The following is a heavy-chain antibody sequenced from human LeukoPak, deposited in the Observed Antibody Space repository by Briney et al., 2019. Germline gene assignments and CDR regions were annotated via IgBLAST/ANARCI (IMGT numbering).Heavy chain of an antibody. J-gene: IGHJ4*02. Sequence: GGSLRLSCAASGFTFSDYYMSWIRQAPGKGLEWVSYISSSGSTIYYADSVKGRFTISRDNSKNTLYLQMNSLRAEDTAVYYCARDYNPGIAVYPDYWGQGTLVTVSS. D-gene: IGHD6-19*01. CDR2: ISSSGSTI. CDR3: ARDYNPGIAVYPDY. V-gene: IGHV3-11*04. CDR1: GFTFSDYY.